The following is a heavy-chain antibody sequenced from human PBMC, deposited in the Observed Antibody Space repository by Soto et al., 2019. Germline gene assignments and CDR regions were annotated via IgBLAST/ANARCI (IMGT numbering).Heavy chain of an antibody. J-gene: IGHJ6*02. CDR2: IQHGGST. Sequence: PSETLSLTCAVSGGSISSGGYSWSWIRQPPGKGLEWIGYIQHGGSTYYNPSLKSRVTISVDRSKNQFSLKLTSVTAADTAVYYCARDLWGYCGADCYPLDVWGQGTTVTVSS. D-gene: IGHD2-21*02. CDR1: GGSISSGGYS. CDR3: ARDLWGYCGADCYPLDV. V-gene: IGHV4-30-2*01.